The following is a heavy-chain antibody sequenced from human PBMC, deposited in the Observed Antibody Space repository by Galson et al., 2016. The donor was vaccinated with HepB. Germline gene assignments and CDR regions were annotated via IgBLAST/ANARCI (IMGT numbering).Heavy chain of an antibody. CDR1: GYTFTTYG. CDR3: ARIGYTYGGIARGGLDV. J-gene: IGHJ6*02. CDR2: STTYNDKT. Sequence: SVKVSCKASGYTFTTYGINWVRQAPGQGLEWMGWSTTYNDKTNYAQKFQGRVTMTTDTSTSTAYMELRSLRSDDTAVYYCARIGYTYGGIARGGLDVWGQGTTVIVSS. D-gene: IGHD5-18*01. V-gene: IGHV1-18*01.